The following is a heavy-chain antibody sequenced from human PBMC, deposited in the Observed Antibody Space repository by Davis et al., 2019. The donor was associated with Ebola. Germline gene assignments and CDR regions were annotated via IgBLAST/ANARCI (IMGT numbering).Heavy chain of an antibody. Sequence: ASVKVSCKASGYTFTSYGISWVRQAPGQGLEWMGWINAGNGNTKYSQKFQGRVTITRDTSASTAYMELSSLRSEDTAVYYCARRDSSSLFDYWGQGTLVTVSS. CDR3: ARRDSSSLFDY. J-gene: IGHJ4*02. D-gene: IGHD6-6*01. V-gene: IGHV1-3*01. CDR1: GYTFTSYG. CDR2: INAGNGNT.